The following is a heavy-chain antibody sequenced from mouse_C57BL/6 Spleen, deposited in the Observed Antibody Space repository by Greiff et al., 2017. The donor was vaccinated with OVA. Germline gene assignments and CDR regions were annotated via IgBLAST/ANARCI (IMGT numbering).Heavy chain of an antibody. J-gene: IGHJ1*03. V-gene: IGHV1-54*01. CDR2: INPGSGGT. CDR3: ARSEATMVTRRGYCDV. CDR1: GYAFTNYL. D-gene: IGHD2-2*01. Sequence: VQRVESGAELVRPGTSVKVSCKASGYAFTNYLIEWVKQRPGQGLEWIGVINPGSGGTNYNEKFKGKATLTADKSSSTAYMQLSSLTSEDSAVYFCARSEATMVTRRGYCDVWGTGTTVTVSS.